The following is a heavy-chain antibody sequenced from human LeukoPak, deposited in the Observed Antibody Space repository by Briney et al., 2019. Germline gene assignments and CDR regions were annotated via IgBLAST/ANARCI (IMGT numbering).Heavy chain of an antibody. D-gene: IGHD3-9*01. CDR1: GFTFRSYE. J-gene: IGHJ4*02. CDR2: ISSSGSTI. Sequence: GALGPSCAASGFTFRSYEMNWVRQAPGKGVEVVSYISSSGSTIYYADSVKGRFTISRDNAKNSLYLQMNSLRAEDTAVYYCARVGEILTGYYNIDYWGQGTLVTVSS. V-gene: IGHV3-48*03. CDR3: ARVGEILTGYYNIDY.